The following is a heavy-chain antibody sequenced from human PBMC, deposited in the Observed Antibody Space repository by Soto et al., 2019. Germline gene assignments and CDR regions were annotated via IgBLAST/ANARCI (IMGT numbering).Heavy chain of an antibody. J-gene: IGHJ6*02. V-gene: IGHV3-30-3*01. Sequence: GGSLRLSCAASGFTFSSYAMHWVRQAPGKGLEWVAVISYDGSNKYYADSVKGRFTISRDNSKNTLYLQMNSLRAEDTAVYYCARDQRAAGSNYYYGMDVWGQGTTVTVSS. CDR1: GFTFSSYA. CDR3: ARDQRAAGSNYYYGMDV. CDR2: ISYDGSNK. D-gene: IGHD6-13*01.